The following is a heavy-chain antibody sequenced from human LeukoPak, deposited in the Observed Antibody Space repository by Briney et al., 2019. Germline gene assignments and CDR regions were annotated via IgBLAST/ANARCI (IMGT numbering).Heavy chain of an antibody. CDR2: VSYDGYSQ. Sequence: GRSLRLSCVASGFTFSNYAMHWVRQAPVKGLEWVAVVSYDGYSQYYADSVKGRFTISRDNSKNTLYLQMNSLRAEDTAVYYCARIAGHDYDFWSGYYNEMDVWGQGTTVTVSS. CDR3: ARIAGHDYDFWSGYYNEMDV. J-gene: IGHJ6*02. CDR1: GFTFSNYA. V-gene: IGHV3-30-3*01. D-gene: IGHD3-3*01.